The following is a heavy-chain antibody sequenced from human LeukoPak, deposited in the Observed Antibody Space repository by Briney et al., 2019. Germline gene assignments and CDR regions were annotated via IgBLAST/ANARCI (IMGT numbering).Heavy chain of an antibody. Sequence: GASVMASCKASGYTFTNYGISWVRQAPGQGLEWMAWISANNGETRYAQNFQGRVTMTTDTSTSTAYLELRSLRSDDTAVYYCARVPPSAHQLLSSDYWGQGTQVTVSS. V-gene: IGHV1-18*04. CDR2: ISANNGET. D-gene: IGHD2-2*01. CDR1: GYTFTNYG. CDR3: ARVPPSAHQLLSSDY. J-gene: IGHJ4*02.